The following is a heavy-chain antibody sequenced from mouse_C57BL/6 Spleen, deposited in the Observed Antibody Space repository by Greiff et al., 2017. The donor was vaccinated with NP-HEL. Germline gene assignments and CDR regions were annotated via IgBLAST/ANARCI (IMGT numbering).Heavy chain of an antibody. CDR3: ARHGNDGYWDY. CDR2: ISNGGGST. Sequence: EVKLMESGGGLVQPGGSLKLSCAASGFTFSDYYMYWVRQTPEKRLEWVAYISNGGGSTYYPDTVKGRFTISRDNAKNTLYLQMSRLKSEDTAMYYCARHGNDGYWDYWGQGTTLTVSS. J-gene: IGHJ2*01. CDR1: GFTFSDYY. D-gene: IGHD2-3*01. V-gene: IGHV5-12*01.